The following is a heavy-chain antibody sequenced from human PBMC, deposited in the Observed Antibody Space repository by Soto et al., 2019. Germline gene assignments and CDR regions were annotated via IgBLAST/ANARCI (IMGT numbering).Heavy chain of an antibody. CDR3: ARDRFGVVTTSPNWFDP. Sequence: ASVKVSCKASGYTFTSYGISWVRQAPGQGLEWMGWISAYNGNTNYAQKLQGRVTMTTDTSTSTAYMELRSLRSDDTAVYYCARDRFGVVTTSPNWFDPWGQGTLVTVSS. D-gene: IGHD3-3*01. J-gene: IGHJ5*02. CDR1: GYTFTSYG. V-gene: IGHV1-18*01. CDR2: ISAYNGNT.